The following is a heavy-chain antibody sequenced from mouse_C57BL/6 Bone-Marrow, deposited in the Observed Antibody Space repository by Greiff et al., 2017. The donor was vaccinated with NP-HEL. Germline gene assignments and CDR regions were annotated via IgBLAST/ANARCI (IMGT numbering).Heavy chain of an antibody. D-gene: IGHD1-1*01. CDR1: GFTLTSYG. V-gene: IGHV2-6-1*01. CDR2: IWSDGST. CDR3: ARHRIYYYGSSYAMDY. J-gene: IGHJ4*01. Sequence: VKLMESGPGLVAPSQSLSITCTVSGFTLTSYGVHWVRQPPGKGLEWLVVIWSDGSTTYNSALKSRLSISKDNSKSQVCLKMNSLQTDDTAMYYGARHRIYYYGSSYAMDYWGQGTSVTVSS.